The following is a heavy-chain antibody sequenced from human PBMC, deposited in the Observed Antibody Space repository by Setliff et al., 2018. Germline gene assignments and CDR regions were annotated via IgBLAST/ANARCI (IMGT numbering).Heavy chain of an antibody. Sequence: SVKVSCKASGGIFNSFSITWVRQAPGQGLEWMGRIIPLFETTNYVEKFQGRATITADKSTSTAYMELSRLTSEDTAVYYCALEYSNSSPTVYYYMDVWGKGTTVTVSS. CDR2: IIPLFETT. J-gene: IGHJ6*03. CDR1: GGIFNSFS. CDR3: ALEYSNSSPTVYYYMDV. V-gene: IGHV1-69*06. D-gene: IGHD6-6*01.